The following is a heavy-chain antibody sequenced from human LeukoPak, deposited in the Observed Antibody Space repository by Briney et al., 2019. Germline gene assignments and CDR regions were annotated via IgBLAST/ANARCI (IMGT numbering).Heavy chain of an antibody. CDR1: SGSISSYY. J-gene: IGHJ3*02. CDR2: IYCSGST. V-gene: IGHV4-59*01. Sequence: SETLSLTCTVSSGSISSYYWSWIRQPPGKGLEWIGYIYCSGSTNYNPSLKSRVTISVDTSKNQFSLKLTSVTAADTAVYYCARVAGAFDIWGQGTMVTVSS. CDR3: ARVAGAFDI.